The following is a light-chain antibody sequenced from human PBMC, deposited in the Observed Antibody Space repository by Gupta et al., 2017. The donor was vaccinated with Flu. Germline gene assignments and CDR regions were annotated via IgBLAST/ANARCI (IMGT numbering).Light chain of an antibody. CDR3: QQSGSSPLT. J-gene: IGKJ4*01. CDR2: GTS. CDR1: QSVSSSY. V-gene: IGKV3-20*01. Sequence: EMVLTQSPGTLSLSPVERATLSCRASQSVSSSYLAWYQQKPGQAPRLLISGTSSRAPGIPDRFSGSGSGTDFTLTLSRLEPEEFAVYTCQQSGSSPLTFGGGPTVEIK.